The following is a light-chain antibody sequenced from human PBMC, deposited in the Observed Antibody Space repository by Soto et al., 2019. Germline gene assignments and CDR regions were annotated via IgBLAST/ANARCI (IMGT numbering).Light chain of an antibody. CDR1: QDISRF. J-gene: IGKJ2*01. V-gene: IGKV1-17*03. CDR3: LQHNNYPYT. Sequence: DVQMTQSPSAMSASVGDRVTITCRASQDISRFVAWFQQKPGKAPERLIYDTSSLQPGVSSRFSGSGSGTEFTLAISGLQPEDFATYYCLQHNNYPYTFGQGTKLEIK. CDR2: DTS.